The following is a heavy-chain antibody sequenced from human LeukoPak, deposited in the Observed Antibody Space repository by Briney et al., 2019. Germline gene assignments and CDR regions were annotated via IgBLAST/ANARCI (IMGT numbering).Heavy chain of an antibody. CDR1: GGTFSSYA. CDR3: ASGYDILTGYYTPAFDY. J-gene: IGHJ4*02. V-gene: IGHV1-69*04. Sequence: SVKVSCKDSGGTFSSYAMNWVRQAPGQGLEWMGRIIPIFGIANYAQKFQGRVTITADKSTSTAYMELSSLRSEDTAVYYCASGYDILTGYYTPAFDYGAQGTLVTVSS. CDR2: IIPIFGIA. D-gene: IGHD3-9*01.